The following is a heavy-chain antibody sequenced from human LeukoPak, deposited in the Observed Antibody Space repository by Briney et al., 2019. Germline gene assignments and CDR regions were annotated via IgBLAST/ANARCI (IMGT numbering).Heavy chain of an antibody. CDR1: GFTFSSYG. D-gene: IGHD4-11*01. J-gene: IGHJ4*02. Sequence: GGSLRLSCAASGFTFSSYGMHWVRQAPGKGLEWVAIISYDGSNKYYADSVKGRFTISRDNAKNTLYLQMNSLRAEDTAVYYCARGLVPGFLDYWGQGTPVTVSS. V-gene: IGHV3-30*03. CDR3: ARGLVPGFLDY. CDR2: ISYDGSNK.